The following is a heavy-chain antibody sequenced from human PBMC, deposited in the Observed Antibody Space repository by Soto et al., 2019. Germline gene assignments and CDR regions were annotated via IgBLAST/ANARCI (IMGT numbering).Heavy chain of an antibody. CDR3: AKSYGDWGVGYYYYYGMDV. D-gene: IGHD4-17*01. V-gene: IGHV3-33*06. CDR1: GFTFSSYG. Sequence: QVQLVESGGGVVQPGRSLRLSCAASGFTFSSYGMHWVRQAPGKGLERVAVIWYDGSNKYYADSVMGRFTISRDNSKNTLYLQMNSLRAEDTAVYYCAKSYGDWGVGYYYYYGMDVWGQGTTVTVSS. CDR2: IWYDGSNK. J-gene: IGHJ6*02.